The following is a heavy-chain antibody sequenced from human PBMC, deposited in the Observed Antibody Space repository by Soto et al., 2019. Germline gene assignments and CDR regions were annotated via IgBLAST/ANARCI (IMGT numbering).Heavy chain of an antibody. J-gene: IGHJ5*02. CDR2: ISGSGGST. CDR1: GFTFSSYA. Sequence: GSLRLSCAASGFTFSSYAMSWVRQAPGKGLEWVSAISGSGGSTYYADSVKGRFTISRDNSKNTLYLQMNSLRAEDTAVYYCAKDRGYYDSSGSNWFDPWGQGTLVTVSS. D-gene: IGHD3-22*01. V-gene: IGHV3-23*01. CDR3: AKDRGYYDSSGSNWFDP.